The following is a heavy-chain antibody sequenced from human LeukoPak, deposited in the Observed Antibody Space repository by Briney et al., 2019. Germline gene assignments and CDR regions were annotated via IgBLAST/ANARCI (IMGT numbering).Heavy chain of an antibody. Sequence: PGGSLRLSCVASGFTFSSYWMSWVRQAPGKGLEWVTFIRYDGSNKYYAESVKGRFTISRDNSKNTLYLQMNSLRAEDTAVYYCAKAIHSSSSGVVDYWGQGTLVTVSS. V-gene: IGHV3-30*02. CDR2: IRYDGSNK. CDR3: AKAIHSSSSGVVDY. J-gene: IGHJ4*02. CDR1: GFTFSSYW. D-gene: IGHD6-6*01.